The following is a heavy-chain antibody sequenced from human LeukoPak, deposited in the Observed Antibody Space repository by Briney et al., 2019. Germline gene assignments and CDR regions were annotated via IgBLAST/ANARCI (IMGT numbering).Heavy chain of an antibody. V-gene: IGHV3-53*01. CDR3: ARASYDSSGYYYPTDAFDI. J-gene: IGHJ3*02. CDR2: IYSGGST. CDR1: GFTVSSNY. D-gene: IGHD3-22*01. Sequence: AGGSLRLSCAASGFTVSSNYMSWVRQAPGKGLEWVSVIYSGGSTYYADSVKGRFTISRDNSKNTLYLQMNSLRAEDTAVYYCARASYDSSGYYYPTDAFDIWGQGTMVTVSS.